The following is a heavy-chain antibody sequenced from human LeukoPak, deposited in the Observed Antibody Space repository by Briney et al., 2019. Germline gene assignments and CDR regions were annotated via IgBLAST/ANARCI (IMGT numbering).Heavy chain of an antibody. CDR2: ISWNSGSI. CDR3: ARDGAIPPYYFDY. D-gene: IGHD2-2*02. V-gene: IGHV3-9*01. J-gene: IGHJ4*02. Sequence: GGSLRLSCAASGFTFDDYAMHWVRQAPGKGLEWVSGISWNSGSIGYADSVKGRFTISRDNAKNSLYLQMNSLRAEDTAVYYCARDGAIPPYYFDYWGQGTLVTVSS. CDR1: GFTFDDYA.